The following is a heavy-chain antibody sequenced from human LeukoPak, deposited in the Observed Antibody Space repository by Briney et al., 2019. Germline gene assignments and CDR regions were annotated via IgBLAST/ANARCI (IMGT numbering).Heavy chain of an antibody. Sequence: GGSLRLSCAASGFTFSSYSMNWVRQAPGKGLEWVSSISSSSSYIYYADSVKGRFTISRDNSKNTLYLQMNSLRAEDTAVYYCAKSLAYYDFWSGYFPTTDYWGQGTLVTVSS. D-gene: IGHD3-3*01. CDR3: AKSLAYYDFWSGYFPTTDY. CDR1: GFTFSSYS. CDR2: ISSSSSYI. J-gene: IGHJ4*02. V-gene: IGHV3-21*04.